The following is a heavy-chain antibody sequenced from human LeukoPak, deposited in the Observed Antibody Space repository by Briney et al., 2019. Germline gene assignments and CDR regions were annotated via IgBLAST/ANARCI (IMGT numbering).Heavy chain of an antibody. J-gene: IGHJ6*03. CDR2: ISSSGRT. D-gene: IGHD3-9*01. CDR1: GDSITSGTYN. Sequence: SETLSLTCSLSGDSITSGTYNWTWIRQPAGKGLEWIGHISSSGRTNYNPSLKSRVTISVDTSKNQFSLTLNSVTAADRAVYYCARVVPGYDILTGFLGYMDVWGTGTTVTTSS. V-gene: IGHV4-61*09. CDR3: ARVVPGYDILTGFLGYMDV.